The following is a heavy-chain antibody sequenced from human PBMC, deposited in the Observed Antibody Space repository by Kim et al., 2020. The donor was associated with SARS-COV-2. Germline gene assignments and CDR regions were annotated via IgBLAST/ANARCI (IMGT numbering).Heavy chain of an antibody. J-gene: IGHJ3*01. CDR3: SRAAETHLNDAFDL. CDR2: ISSDGNNR. D-gene: IGHD6-25*01. CDR1: GFTLNAYT. V-gene: IGHV3-30-3*01. Sequence: GGSLRLSCAASGFTLNAYTMHWVRQAPGKGLEWVAVISSDGNNRYYADSVKGRSTISRDNSQNSLFLELSSLRVEDTAVYYCSRAAETHLNDAFDLWG.